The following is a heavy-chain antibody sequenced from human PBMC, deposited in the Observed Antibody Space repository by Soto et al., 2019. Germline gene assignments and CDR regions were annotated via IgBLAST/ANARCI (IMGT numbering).Heavy chain of an antibody. J-gene: IGHJ5*02. D-gene: IGHD4-17*01. V-gene: IGHV4-39*01. CDR2: IYYSGST. Sequence: SETLSLTCTVCGGSISSSSSYWGWIRQPPGKGLERIGSIYYSGSTYYNPSLKSRVTISVDTSKNQFSLKLSSVTAADTAVYYCARHKMRLENWFDPWGRGTLVTVSS. CDR3: ARHKMRLENWFDP. CDR1: GGSISSSSSY.